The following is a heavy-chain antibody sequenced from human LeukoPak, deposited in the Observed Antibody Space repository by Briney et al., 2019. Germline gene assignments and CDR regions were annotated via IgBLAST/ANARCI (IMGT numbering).Heavy chain of an antibody. D-gene: IGHD6-13*01. CDR1: GDSVSSNSTA. CDR2: TYYRSKWNY. V-gene: IGHV6-1*01. Sequence: SQTLSRTCAISGDSVSSNSTAWNWSRQSPSRGLEWLGRTYYRSKWNYDYAESVKSRVTFTPDTSKNQFSLQLTSVAPEDTALYYCARTGIAAGTTTYFDYWGQGTLVTVSS. CDR3: ARTGIAAGTTTYFDY. J-gene: IGHJ4*02.